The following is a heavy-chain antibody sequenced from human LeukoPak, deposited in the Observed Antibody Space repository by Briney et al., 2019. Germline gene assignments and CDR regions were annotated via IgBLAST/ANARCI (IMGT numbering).Heavy chain of an antibody. CDR1: GFTFSSYS. D-gene: IGHD3-3*01. Sequence: GGSLRLSCAASGFTFSSYSMNWVRQAPGKGLEWVSSISSSSSYIYYADSVKGRFTISRDNAKNSLYLQMNSLRAEDTAVYYCARRGGLEWLFFGAFDLWGQGTMVTVSS. J-gene: IGHJ3*01. V-gene: IGHV3-21*01. CDR2: ISSSSSYI. CDR3: ARRGGLEWLFFGAFDL.